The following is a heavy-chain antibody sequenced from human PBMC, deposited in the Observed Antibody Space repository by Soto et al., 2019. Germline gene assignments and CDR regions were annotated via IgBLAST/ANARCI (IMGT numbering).Heavy chain of an antibody. CDR2: ISSSSSTI. Sequence: GGSLRLSCAASGFTFTSYSMNWVRQAPGKGLEWVSYISSSSSTIYYADSVKGRFTISRDNSKNTLYLQMNSLRAEDTAVYYCAKDLYYGSGRFPIDYWGQGTLVTVSS. D-gene: IGHD3-10*01. V-gene: IGHV3-48*01. CDR1: GFTFTSYS. J-gene: IGHJ4*02. CDR3: AKDLYYGSGRFPIDY.